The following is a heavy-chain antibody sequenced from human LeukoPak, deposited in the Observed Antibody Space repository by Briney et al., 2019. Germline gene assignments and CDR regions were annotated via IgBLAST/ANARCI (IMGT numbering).Heavy chain of an antibody. V-gene: IGHV4-39*07. J-gene: IGHJ4*02. D-gene: IGHD6-13*01. CDR1: GGSISSSSYY. Sequence: SETLSLTCTVPGGSISSSSYYWGWIRQPPGKGLEWIGSIYYSGSTYYNPSLKSRVTISVDTSKNQFSLKLSSVTAADTAVYYCARTPRAAAGSFDYWGQGTLVTVSS. CDR3: ARTPRAAAGSFDY. CDR2: IYYSGST.